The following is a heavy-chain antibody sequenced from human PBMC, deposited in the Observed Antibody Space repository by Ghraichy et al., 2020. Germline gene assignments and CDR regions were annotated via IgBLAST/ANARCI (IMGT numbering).Heavy chain of an antibody. CDR3: ARDEVGFDSSGYGDY. D-gene: IGHD3-22*01. CDR1: GFTVSSNY. J-gene: IGHJ4*02. CDR2: IYSGGST. V-gene: IGHV3-66*01. Sequence: LSLTCAASGFTVSSNYMSWVRQAPGKGLEWVSVIYSGGSTYYADSVKGRFTISRDNSKNTLYLQMNSLRAEDTAVYYCARDEVGFDSSGYGDYWGQGTLVTVSS.